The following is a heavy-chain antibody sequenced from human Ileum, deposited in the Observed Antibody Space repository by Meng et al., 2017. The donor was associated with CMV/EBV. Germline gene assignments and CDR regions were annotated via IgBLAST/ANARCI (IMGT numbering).Heavy chain of an antibody. CDR2: ISYDGSNK. V-gene: IGHV3-30-3*01. J-gene: IGHJ4*02. D-gene: IGHD5-24*01. Sequence: GGSLRLSCAASGFTFSSYAMHWVRQAPGQGLEWVAVISYDGSNKYYADSVKGRFTISRDNSKNTLYLQMNSLRAEDTAVYYCAREIEGYNYRGYFDYWGQGTLVTVSS. CDR1: GFTFSSYA. CDR3: AREIEGYNYRGYFDY.